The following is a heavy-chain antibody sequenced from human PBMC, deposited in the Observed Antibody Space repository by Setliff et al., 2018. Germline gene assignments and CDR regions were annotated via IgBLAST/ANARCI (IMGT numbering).Heavy chain of an antibody. CDR1: GGSISSGSYY. CDR3: ARGKSVTASNWFDP. V-gene: IGHV4-61*02. J-gene: IGHJ5*02. CDR2: IYTSGST. Sequence: LSLTCTVSGGSISSGSYYWSWIRQPAGKGLEWIGRIYTSGSTNYNPSLKSRVTISVDTSKNQFSLKLSSVTAADTAVYYCARGKSVTASNWFDPWGQGTLVTVSS. D-gene: IGHD5-18*01.